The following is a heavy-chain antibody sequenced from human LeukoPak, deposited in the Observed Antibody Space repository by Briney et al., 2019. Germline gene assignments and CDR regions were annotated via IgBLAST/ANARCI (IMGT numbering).Heavy chain of an antibody. CDR1: GFTFSTYW. CDR2: IKTDGSQT. J-gene: IGHJ4*02. Sequence: GGSLRLSCAASGFTFSTYWLTWVRQAPGKGLEWVANIKTDGSQTYYLDSVKGRFTISRDNAKNFLSLQLGSLRADDTGVYYCARASMGGRDYHLDSWGQGTLVTVSS. D-gene: IGHD4/OR15-4a*01. V-gene: IGHV3-7*01. CDR3: ARASMGGRDYHLDS.